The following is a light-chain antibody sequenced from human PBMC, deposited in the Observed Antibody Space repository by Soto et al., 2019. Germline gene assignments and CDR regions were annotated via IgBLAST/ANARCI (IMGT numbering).Light chain of an antibody. CDR1: SSDVGGYNY. CDR3: SSYAGSNNLVV. V-gene: IGLV2-8*01. Sequence: QSALTQPASTSGSPGQSVTISCTGTSSDVGGYNYVSWYQQHSGKAPNLMIYEVSKRPSGVPDRFSGSKSGNTASLTVSGLQTEDEADYYCSSYAGSNNLVVFGGGTQLTVL. CDR2: EVS. J-gene: IGLJ2*01.